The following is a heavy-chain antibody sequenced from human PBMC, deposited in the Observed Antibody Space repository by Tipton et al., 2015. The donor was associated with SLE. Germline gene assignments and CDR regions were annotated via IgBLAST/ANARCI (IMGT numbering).Heavy chain of an antibody. CDR2: IYYSGST. Sequence: LRLSCTVSGGSISSSSYYWSWIRQPPGKGLEWIGYIYYSGSTNYNPSLKSRVTISVDTSKNQFSLKLSSVTAADTAVYYCARVRPSRNWFDPWGQGTLVTVSS. CDR3: ARVRPSRNWFDP. CDR1: GGSISSSSYY. V-gene: IGHV4-61*01. J-gene: IGHJ5*02.